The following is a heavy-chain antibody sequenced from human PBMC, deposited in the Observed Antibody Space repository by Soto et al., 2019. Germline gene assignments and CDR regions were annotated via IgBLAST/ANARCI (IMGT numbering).Heavy chain of an antibody. Sequence: QVQLVESGGGVVQPGRSLRLSCAASGFTFSSYAMHWVRQAPGKGLEWVAVISYDGSNKYYADSVKGRFTISRDNSKNTLYLQMNSLRAEDTAVYYCARDVTARITIFAFDIWGQGTMVTVSS. CDR2: ISYDGSNK. D-gene: IGHD3-3*01. CDR1: GFTFSSYA. V-gene: IGHV3-30-3*01. CDR3: ARDVTARITIFAFDI. J-gene: IGHJ3*02.